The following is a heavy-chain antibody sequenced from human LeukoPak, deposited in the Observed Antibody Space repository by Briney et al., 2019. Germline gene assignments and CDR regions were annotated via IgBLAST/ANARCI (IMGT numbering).Heavy chain of an antibody. D-gene: IGHD2-2*01. CDR3: ASTNCSSTNCFGSNWFDP. CDR1: GVSITSGDYY. J-gene: IGHJ5*02. CDR2: MYYTGST. V-gene: IGHV4-30-4*08. Sequence: ASQTLSLTCTVSGVSITSGDYYWSWIRQPPGRGLEWIGYMYYTGSTYYNPSLKSRVTISVDTAKSQFSVKLSSVTAADTAVYFCASTNCSSTNCFGSNWFDPWGQGTLVTVSS.